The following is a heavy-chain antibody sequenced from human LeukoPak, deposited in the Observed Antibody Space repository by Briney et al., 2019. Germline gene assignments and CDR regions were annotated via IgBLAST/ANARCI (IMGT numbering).Heavy chain of an antibody. Sequence: GASVKVSCKASGYTFTSYGISWVRQAPGQGLEWMGWISAYNGNTNYAQKLQGRVTMTTDTSTSTAYMELRSLRSDDTAVYYCARDNYYGSGSHMAENDYWGQGTLVTVSS. CDR2: ISAYNGNT. CDR1: GYTFTSYG. CDR3: ARDNYYGSGSHMAENDY. V-gene: IGHV1-18*01. J-gene: IGHJ4*02. D-gene: IGHD3-10*01.